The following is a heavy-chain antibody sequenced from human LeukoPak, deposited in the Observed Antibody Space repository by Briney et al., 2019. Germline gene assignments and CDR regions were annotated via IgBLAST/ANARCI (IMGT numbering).Heavy chain of an antibody. J-gene: IGHJ4*02. CDR2: INHSGST. CDR3: ARLRGWWLTDY. Sequence: PSETLSLTCAVYGGSFSGYYWSWIRQPPGKGLEWIGEINHSGSTNYNPSLKSRVTISVDTSKNQFSLKLSSVTAADTAVYYCARLRGWWLTDYWGQGTLVTVSS. D-gene: IGHD3-10*01. CDR1: GGSFSGYY. V-gene: IGHV4-34*01.